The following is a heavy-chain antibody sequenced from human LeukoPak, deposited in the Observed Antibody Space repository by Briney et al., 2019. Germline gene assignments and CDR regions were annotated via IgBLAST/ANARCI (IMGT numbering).Heavy chain of an antibody. V-gene: IGHV3-23*01. CDR2: ISGSGVST. J-gene: IGHJ5*02. CDR3: AKSSRPVITTTSDWSDP. Sequence: GGSLRLSCAASGFIFSSYAMTWVRQAPGKGLEWVSAISGSGVSTYYADSVKGRFTISRDNSKNTLYLQMNSLRAEDTAVYYCAKSSRPVITTTSDWSDPWGQGTLVTVSS. CDR1: GFIFSSYA. D-gene: IGHD3-22*01.